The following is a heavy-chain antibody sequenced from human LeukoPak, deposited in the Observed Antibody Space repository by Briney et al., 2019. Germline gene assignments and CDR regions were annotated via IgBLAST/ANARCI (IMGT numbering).Heavy chain of an antibody. V-gene: IGHV3-30*18. J-gene: IGHJ4*02. CDR3: AKDDLMRFFDY. D-gene: IGHD2-8*01. CDR2: ISNDGNNK. Sequence: GRSLRLSCAASGFIFSSYDMYWVRQAPGKGLEWVAVISNDGNNKQYADSVKGRFTISRDNSKNTLYLQMNSLRADDTAVYHCAKDDLMRFFDYWGQGTLVTVSS. CDR1: GFIFSSYD.